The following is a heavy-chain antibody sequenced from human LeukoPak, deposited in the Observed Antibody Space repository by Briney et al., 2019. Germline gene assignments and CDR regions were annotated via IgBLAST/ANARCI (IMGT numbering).Heavy chain of an antibody. J-gene: IGHJ5*02. D-gene: IGHD3-10*01. Sequence: SETLSLTCTVSGASISSYYWSWIRQPAGKALEWIGRIYVTGSTTYNPSLESRVTMSLDTSKNHFSLKLRSVTAADTAVYYCARDSGTTGEVKFDPWGQGTLVTVSS. V-gene: IGHV4-4*07. CDR3: ARDSGTTGEVKFDP. CDR1: GASISSYY. CDR2: IYVTGST.